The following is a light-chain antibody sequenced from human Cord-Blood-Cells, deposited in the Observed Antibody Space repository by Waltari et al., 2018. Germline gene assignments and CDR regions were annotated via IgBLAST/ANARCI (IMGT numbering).Light chain of an antibody. V-gene: IGLV2-23*01. J-gene: IGLJ2*01. CDR3: CSYAGSSTL. Sequence: QSALTQPASVSGSPGQSITISCTGTSSDVVSYNLVSWYQQHPGKAPKLMIYEGSKRPAGGSNRFSGSKSGNTASLTISGLQAEDEADYYCCSYAGSSTLFGGGTKLTVL. CDR2: EGS. CDR1: SSDVVSYNL.